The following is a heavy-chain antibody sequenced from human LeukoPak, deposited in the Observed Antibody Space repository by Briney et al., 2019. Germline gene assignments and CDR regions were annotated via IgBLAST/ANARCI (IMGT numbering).Heavy chain of an antibody. CDR3: ARGHRSVANNWFDP. J-gene: IGHJ5*02. V-gene: IGHV4-59*13. CDR2: IYYSGST. Sequence: SETLSLTCTVSGGSISTYYWSWIRQPPGKGLEWGGYIYYSGSTNYNPPLKSRVTISVDTSKNQFSLKLNSLTAADTAVYYCARGHRSVANNWFDPWRQGTLVSVSS. D-gene: IGHD3-3*01. CDR1: GGSISTYY.